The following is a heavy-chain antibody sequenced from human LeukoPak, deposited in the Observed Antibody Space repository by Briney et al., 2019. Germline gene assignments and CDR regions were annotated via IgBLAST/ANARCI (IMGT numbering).Heavy chain of an antibody. V-gene: IGHV4-34*01. D-gene: IGHD3-3*01. CDR2: INRSGST. Sequence: SETLSLTCAVYGGSFSGYYWSWIRQPPGKGLEWIGEINRSGSTNYNPSLKSRVTISVDTSKNQFSLKLSSVTAADTAVYYCARGSIDYDFWSGYYRFDYWGQGTLVTVSS. CDR3: ARGSIDYDFWSGYYRFDY. J-gene: IGHJ4*02. CDR1: GGSFSGYY.